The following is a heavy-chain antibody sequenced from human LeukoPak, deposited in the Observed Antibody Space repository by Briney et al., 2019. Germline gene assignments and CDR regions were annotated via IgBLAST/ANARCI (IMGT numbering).Heavy chain of an antibody. CDR2: IWHDGSHK. V-gene: IGHV3-33*01. Sequence: PGGSLRLSCAASGFAFNIYAMLWLRQAPGKGLEWVTLIWHDGSHKFYIDSVGAGFTIFRDNSKNTVYLQMNGLGAEETAVYYWAREIFGSGSYPDFWGQGTLVTVSS. D-gene: IGHD3-10*01. CDR1: GFAFNIYA. J-gene: IGHJ4*02. CDR3: AREIFGSGSYPDF.